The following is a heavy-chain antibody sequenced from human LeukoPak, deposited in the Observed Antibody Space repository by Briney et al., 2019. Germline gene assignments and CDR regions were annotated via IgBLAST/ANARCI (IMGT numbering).Heavy chain of an antibody. CDR3: ARTIAAAGGDYFDY. D-gene: IGHD6-13*01. J-gene: IGHJ4*02. CDR2: IYTSGST. Sequence: PSETLSLTCTVSGGSISSYYWSWIRQPPGKGLEWIGYIYTSGSTNYNPSLKSRVTISVDTSKNQFSLKLSSVTAADTAVYYCARTIAAAGGDYFDYWGQGTLVTVSS. V-gene: IGHV4-4*09. CDR1: GGSISSYY.